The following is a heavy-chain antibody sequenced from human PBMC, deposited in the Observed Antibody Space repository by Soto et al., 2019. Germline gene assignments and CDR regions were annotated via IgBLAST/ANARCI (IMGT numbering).Heavy chain of an antibody. CDR2: ISGGGGTST. CDR1: GFTFSSYA. CDR3: ARDPTPIQLWSYAFDI. J-gene: IGHJ3*02. V-gene: IGHV3-23*01. Sequence: GGSLRLSCVGSGFTFSSYAMSWVRQAPGKGLEWVSIISGGGGTSTYYTDSVKGRFTISRDNSKSTLYLQMNSLRAEDTAVYYCARDPTPIQLWSYAFDIWGQGTMVTVSS. D-gene: IGHD5-18*01.